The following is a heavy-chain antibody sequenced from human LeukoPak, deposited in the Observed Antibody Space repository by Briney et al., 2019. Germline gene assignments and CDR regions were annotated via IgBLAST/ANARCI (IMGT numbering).Heavy chain of an antibody. V-gene: IGHV3-48*04. Sequence: GGSLRLSCAASGFTFSTYSMNWVRQAPGKGLEWVSSISFSSGTTYYADSVKGRFTISRDNAKNSLYLQMNSLRAEDTAVYYCARYMVQGIRDAFDIWGQGTMVTVSS. D-gene: IGHD3-10*01. CDR3: ARYMVQGIRDAFDI. CDR2: ISFSSGTT. CDR1: GFTFSTYS. J-gene: IGHJ3*02.